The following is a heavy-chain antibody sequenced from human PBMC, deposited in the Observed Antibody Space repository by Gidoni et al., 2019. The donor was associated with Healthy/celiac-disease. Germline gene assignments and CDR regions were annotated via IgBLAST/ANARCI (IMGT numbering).Heavy chain of an antibody. CDR1: GFTFSSYA. V-gene: IGHV3-30*04. Sequence: QVQLVESGGGVVQPGRSLRLSCAASGFTFSSYAMHWVRQAPGKGLEWVAVISYYGSNKYYADSVKGRFTISRDNSKNTLYLQMNSLRAEDTAVYYCARGSIGVGQSSSYYFDYWGQGTLVTVSS. J-gene: IGHJ4*02. CDR3: ARGSIGVGQSSSYYFDY. D-gene: IGHD3-16*01. CDR2: ISYYGSNK.